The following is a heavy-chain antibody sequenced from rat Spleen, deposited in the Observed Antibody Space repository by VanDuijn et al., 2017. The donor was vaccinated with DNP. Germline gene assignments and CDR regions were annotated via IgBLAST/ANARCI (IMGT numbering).Heavy chain of an antibody. CDR1: GFTFSDYA. D-gene: IGHD1-12*03. CDR3: ASVYDDYPPYAMDA. CDR2: IIYNGGTT. V-gene: IGHV5-17*01. Sequence: EVQLVESGGGLVQPGNSLKLSCAASGFTFSDYAMAWVRQSPKKGLEWVATIIYNGGTTYYRDSVKGRFTISRDNAKSTLYLQMDSLRSEDTATYYCASVYDDYPPYAMDAWGQGTSVTVSS. J-gene: IGHJ4*01.